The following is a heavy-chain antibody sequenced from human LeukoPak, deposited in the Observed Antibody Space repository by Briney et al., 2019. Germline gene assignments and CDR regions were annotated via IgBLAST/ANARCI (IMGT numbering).Heavy chain of an antibody. Sequence: ASVKVSCKASGYTFTGYYMHWVRQAPGQGLEWMGWINPNSGGTNYAQKFQGRVIMTRDTSISTAYMELSRLRSDDTAVYYCAGDQFTVKTPYYDILTGYAQDYWGQGTLVTVSS. CDR1: GYTFTGYY. J-gene: IGHJ4*02. CDR3: AGDQFTVKTPYYDILTGYAQDY. D-gene: IGHD3-9*01. V-gene: IGHV1-2*02. CDR2: INPNSGGT.